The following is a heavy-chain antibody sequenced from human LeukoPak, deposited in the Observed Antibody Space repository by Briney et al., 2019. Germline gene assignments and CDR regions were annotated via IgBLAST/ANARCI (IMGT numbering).Heavy chain of an antibody. J-gene: IGHJ4*02. V-gene: IGHV1-46*01. CDR2: INPSGGST. CDR1: GYTFTSYY. Sequence: ASVKVSCKASGYTFTSYYMHWVRQAPGQGLEWMGIINPSGGSTSYAQKFQGRVTMTRDTSTSTVYMELSSLRFEDTAVYYCARDEQYYDSGAYSEYYFDYWGQGTLVTVSS. D-gene: IGHD3-22*01. CDR3: ARDEQYYDSGAYSEYYFDY.